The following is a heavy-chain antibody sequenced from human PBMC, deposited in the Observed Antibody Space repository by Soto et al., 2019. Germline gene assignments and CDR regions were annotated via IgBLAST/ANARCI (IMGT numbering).Heavy chain of an antibody. D-gene: IGHD6-19*01. J-gene: IGHJ6*02. Sequence: QVQLVQSGAEVKKPGASVKVSCKASGYTFTRYGISWVRQAPGQGLEWMGWISAYNGNTNYAQKLQGRVTMTTDTSTSTAYMVLRSLRSDDTAVYYCARENPRYSSGWYGGGDYYYYGMDVWGQGTTVTVSS. V-gene: IGHV1-18*04. CDR2: ISAYNGNT. CDR3: ARENPRYSSGWYGGGDYYYYGMDV. CDR1: GYTFTRYG.